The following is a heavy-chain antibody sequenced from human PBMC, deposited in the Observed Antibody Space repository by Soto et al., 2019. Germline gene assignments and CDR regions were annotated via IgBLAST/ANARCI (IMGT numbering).Heavy chain of an antibody. CDR2: IYYSGST. Sequence: SETLSLTCTVSGGSISSGGYYWSWIRQHPGNGLEWIGYIYYSGSTYYNPSLKSRVTISVDTSKNQFSLKLSSVTAADTAVYYCARSAYCGGDCFDAFDIRGQGTTVTVSS. D-gene: IGHD2-21*02. V-gene: IGHV4-31*03. J-gene: IGHJ3*02. CDR3: ARSAYCGGDCFDAFDI. CDR1: GGSISSGGYY.